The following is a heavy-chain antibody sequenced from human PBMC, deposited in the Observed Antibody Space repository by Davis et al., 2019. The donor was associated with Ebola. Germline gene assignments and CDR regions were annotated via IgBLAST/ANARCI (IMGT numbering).Heavy chain of an antibody. CDR2: INPNSGGT. CDR1: GYTFTGYY. CDR3: ARKGRYGDFIDY. Sequence: ASVKVSCKASGYTFTGYYMHWVRQAPGQGLEWMGWINPNSGGTNYAQKLQGRVTMTTDTSTSTAYMELRSLRSDDTAVYYCARKGRYGDFIDYWGQGTLVTVSS. D-gene: IGHD4-17*01. V-gene: IGHV1-2*02. J-gene: IGHJ4*02.